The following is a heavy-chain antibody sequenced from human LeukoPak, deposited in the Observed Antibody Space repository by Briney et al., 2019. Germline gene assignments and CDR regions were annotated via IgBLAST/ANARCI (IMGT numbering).Heavy chain of an antibody. J-gene: IGHJ4*02. D-gene: IGHD2-2*03. Sequence: GGSLRLSCGVSGFSFSSYEMNWVRQSPGKGLEWVSYTSSSGATRYYADSVKGRFTVSRDSAQNSLHLQMNSLRAEDTAIYYCARVGYCSSTGCYRDYWGQGALVTVSS. V-gene: IGHV3-48*03. CDR3: ARVGYCSSTGCYRDY. CDR2: TSSSGATR. CDR1: GFSFSSYE.